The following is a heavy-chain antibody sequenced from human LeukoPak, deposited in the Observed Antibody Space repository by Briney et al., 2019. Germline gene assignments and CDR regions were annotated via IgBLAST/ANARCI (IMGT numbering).Heavy chain of an antibody. Sequence: GGSLRLSCAASGFTFSSYSMNWVRQAPGKGLEWVSSISSSSSYIYYADSVKGRFTISRDNAKNSLYLQMNSLGAEDTAVYYCARDPHSSSWYSGWFDPWGQGTLVTVSS. J-gene: IGHJ5*02. CDR3: ARDPHSSSWYSGWFDP. V-gene: IGHV3-21*01. CDR1: GFTFSSYS. D-gene: IGHD6-13*01. CDR2: ISSSSSYI.